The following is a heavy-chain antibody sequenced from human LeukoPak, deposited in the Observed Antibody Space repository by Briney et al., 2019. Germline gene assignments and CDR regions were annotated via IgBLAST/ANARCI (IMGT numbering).Heavy chain of an antibody. CDR3: ARDSGNLDS. CDR1: GFTFSSYS. V-gene: IGHV3-30-3*01. J-gene: IGHJ4*02. CDR2: ISYDVNNK. Sequence: GGSLRLSCAAAGFTFSSYSMHWVRQAPGKGLEWVGIISYDVNNKDYADSVKGRFSISRDNSKNTLYLQMNSLRAEDTAVYYCARDSGNLDSWGQGTLVTVSS.